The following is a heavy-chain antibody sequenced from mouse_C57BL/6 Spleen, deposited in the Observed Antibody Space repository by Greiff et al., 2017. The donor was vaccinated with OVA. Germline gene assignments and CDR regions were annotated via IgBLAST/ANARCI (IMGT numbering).Heavy chain of an antibody. Sequence: VQLQESGPGLVAPSQSLSITCTVSGFSLTSYGVDWVRQPPGQGLEWLGAIWGGGSTNYNSALMSRLSISKDNSKSQVFLKMNSQQTDDTAMYYCAEGAYGSSYGFAYWGQGTLVTVSA. CDR2: IWGGGST. D-gene: IGHD1-1*01. V-gene: IGHV2-9*01. CDR1: GFSLTSYG. CDR3: AEGAYGSSYGFAY. J-gene: IGHJ3*01.